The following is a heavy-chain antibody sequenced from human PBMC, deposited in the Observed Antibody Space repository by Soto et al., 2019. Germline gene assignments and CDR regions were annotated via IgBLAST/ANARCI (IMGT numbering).Heavy chain of an antibody. V-gene: IGHV3-23*01. J-gene: IGHJ6*02. D-gene: IGHD5-18*01. Sequence: VSAISGSGGSTYYADSVKGRFTISRDNSKNTLYLQMNSLRAEDMAVYYCAKDGGYSYGYSPRYYYGMDVWGQGTTVTVS. CDR3: AKDGGYSYGYSPRYYYGMDV. CDR2: ISGSGGST.